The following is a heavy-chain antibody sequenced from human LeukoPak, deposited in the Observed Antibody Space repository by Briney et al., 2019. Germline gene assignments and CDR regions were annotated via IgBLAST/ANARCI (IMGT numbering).Heavy chain of an antibody. J-gene: IGHJ6*02. V-gene: IGHV1-2*02. CDR1: GYTFTGYY. CDR3: ARRSIRTHYYYYGMDV. CDR2: INPNSGGT. D-gene: IGHD3-3*02. Sequence: ASVKVSCKASGYTFTGYYMHWVRQAPGQGLEWMGWINPNSGGTNYAQKFQGRVTMTRDTSISTAYMELSRLRSDDTVVYYCARRSIRTHYYYYGMDVWGQGTTVTVSS.